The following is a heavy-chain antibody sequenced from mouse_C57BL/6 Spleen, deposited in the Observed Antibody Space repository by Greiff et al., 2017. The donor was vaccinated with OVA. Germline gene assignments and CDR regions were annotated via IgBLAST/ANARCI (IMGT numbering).Heavy chain of an antibody. CDR3: ARYWSNRGAMDY. J-gene: IGHJ4*01. CDR2: IRNKANGYTT. V-gene: IGHV7-3*01. CDR1: GFTFTDYY. Sequence: EVKLMESGGGLVQPGGSLSLSCAASGFTFTDYYMSWVRQPPGKALEWLGFIRNKANGYTTEYSASVKGRFTISRDNSQSILYLQVDALRAEDSATYYGARYWSNRGAMDYWGQGTSVTVSS. D-gene: IGHD2-5*01.